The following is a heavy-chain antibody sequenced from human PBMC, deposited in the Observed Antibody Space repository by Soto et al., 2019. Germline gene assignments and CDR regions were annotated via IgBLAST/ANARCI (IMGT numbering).Heavy chain of an antibody. V-gene: IGHV4-38-2*01. J-gene: IGHJ4*02. CDR2: LSHSGRT. Sequence: SETLSLTCAVSGFSISSDSYWGWMRQSPGKGLEWIGTLSHSGRTFYNPSLKSRVTLSADTTKNQFSLSLTSVTAADTAVYYCGHLKTDTEVTPAPPLFDSWGQGTLVTVSS. CDR3: GHLKTDTEVTPAPPLFDS. D-gene: IGHD2-2*01. CDR1: GFSISSDSY.